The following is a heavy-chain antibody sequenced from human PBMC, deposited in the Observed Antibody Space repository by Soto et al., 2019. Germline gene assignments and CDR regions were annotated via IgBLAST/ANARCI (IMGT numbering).Heavy chain of an antibody. CDR3: AKFFVETGSNSGWPWSFHY. CDR2: ISGSGGTT. V-gene: IGHV3-23*01. Sequence: EVQLLESGGGLVQPGRSLRLSCAASGFTFSNYAMSWVRQAPGQGLDWVSAISGSGGTTYYADSVKGRFTISRDNSKNTLFLQMNSRRAEDAAVYYCAKFFVETGSNSGWPWSFHYGGQGTLVTVSS. CDR1: GFTFSNYA. D-gene: IGHD6-25*01. J-gene: IGHJ4*02.